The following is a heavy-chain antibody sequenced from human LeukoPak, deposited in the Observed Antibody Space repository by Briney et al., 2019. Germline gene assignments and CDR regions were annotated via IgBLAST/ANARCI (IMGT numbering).Heavy chain of an antibody. Sequence: GESLKISCKGSGYNFASYWIGWVRQMPGEGLEWMGIIYPSDSDTRYSPSFRGRVTISADKSISTAYLQWSSLKATDTAMYYCARLSATATLYYFDNWGQGTVVTVSS. V-gene: IGHV5-51*01. CDR2: IYPSDSDT. CDR3: ARLSATATLYYFDN. CDR1: GYNFASYW. D-gene: IGHD2/OR15-2a*01. J-gene: IGHJ4*02.